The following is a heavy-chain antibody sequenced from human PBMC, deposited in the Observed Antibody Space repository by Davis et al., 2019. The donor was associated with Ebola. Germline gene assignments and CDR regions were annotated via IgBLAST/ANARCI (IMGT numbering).Heavy chain of an antibody. Sequence: SETLSLTCAVYGGSFSGYFWTWIRQPPGKGLEWIGEINHSGRTNYNPSLKSRVTISVYTSDNQFSLNLISVTAADTAVYYCARMGLSSGYYFFDYWGQGTLVTVSS. D-gene: IGHD3-22*01. V-gene: IGHV4-34*01. CDR1: GGSFSGYF. CDR3: ARMGLSSGYYFFDY. CDR2: INHSGRT. J-gene: IGHJ4*02.